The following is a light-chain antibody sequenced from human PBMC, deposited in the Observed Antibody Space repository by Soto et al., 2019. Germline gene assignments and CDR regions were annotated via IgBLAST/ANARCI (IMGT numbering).Light chain of an antibody. CDR3: QQSYSAVST. J-gene: IGKJ1*01. CDR1: QTIINN. Sequence: DVKLTQSPSSLSASVGGTVTITCRASQTIINNLNWYQQKPGKAPKLLIYGASSLQSGVTSRFSGSGSGTDFTLTISSLQAEDFATYYCQQSYSAVSTFGQGTKVDIK. CDR2: GAS. V-gene: IGKV1-39*01.